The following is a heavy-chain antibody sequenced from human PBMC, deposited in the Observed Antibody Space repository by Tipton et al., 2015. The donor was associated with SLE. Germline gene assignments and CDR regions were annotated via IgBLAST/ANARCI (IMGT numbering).Heavy chain of an antibody. J-gene: IGHJ3*02. CDR2: ISWNSGSI. D-gene: IGHD3-22*01. CDR1: GFTLDDYA. CDR3: ARLVNYYDRGAFDI. Sequence: SLRLSCAASGFTLDDYAMHWVRQAPGKGLEWVSGISWNSGSIGYADSAKGRFTISRDNAKNSLYLQMNSLRAEDTALYYCARLVNYYDRGAFDIWGQGTMVTVSS. V-gene: IGHV3-9*01.